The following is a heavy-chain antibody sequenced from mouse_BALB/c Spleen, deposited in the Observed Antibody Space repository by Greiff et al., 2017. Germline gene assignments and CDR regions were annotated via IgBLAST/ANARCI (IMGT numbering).Heavy chain of an antibody. CDR2: ISSGGSYT. J-gene: IGHJ3*01. CDR3: TRIGGPYDYDSAWFAY. V-gene: IGHV5-6-4*01. CDR1: GFTFSSYT. Sequence: DVMLVESGGGLVKPGGSLKLSCAASGFTFSSYTMSWVRQTPEKRLEWVATISSGGSYTYYPDSVKGRFTISRDNAKNTLYLQMSSLKSEDTAMYYCTRIGGPYDYDSAWFAYWGQGTLVTVSA. D-gene: IGHD2-4*01.